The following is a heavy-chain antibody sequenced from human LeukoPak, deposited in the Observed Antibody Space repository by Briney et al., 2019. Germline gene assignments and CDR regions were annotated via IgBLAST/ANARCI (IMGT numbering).Heavy chain of an antibody. CDR2: ISGSGGST. CDR3: AKGQYYYDSSGYREYYFDY. Sequence: PGGSLRLSCAASGFTFSSYAMSWVRQAPGKGLEWVSAISGSGGSTYYADSVKGRFTISRDNSKNTLYLQMNSLRAEDTAVYYCAKGQYYYDSSGYREYYFDYWGQGTLVTVSS. V-gene: IGHV3-23*01. CDR1: GFTFSSYA. D-gene: IGHD3-22*01. J-gene: IGHJ4*02.